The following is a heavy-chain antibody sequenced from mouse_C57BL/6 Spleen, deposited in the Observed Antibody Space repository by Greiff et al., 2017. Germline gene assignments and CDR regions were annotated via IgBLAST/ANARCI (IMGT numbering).Heavy chain of an antibody. Sequence: VQLQQSGPELVKPGDSVKISCKASGYSFTGYFMNWVMQSHGQSLEWIGRIYPYNGDTFYNQKFKGKATLTVDKSSSTAHMALRSLTSEDSAVYYCARGAYSYDAMDYWGQGTSVTVSS. CDR2: IYPYNGDT. CDR1: GYSFTGYF. CDR3: ARGAYSYDAMDY. J-gene: IGHJ4*01. V-gene: IGHV1-20*01. D-gene: IGHD2-10*01.